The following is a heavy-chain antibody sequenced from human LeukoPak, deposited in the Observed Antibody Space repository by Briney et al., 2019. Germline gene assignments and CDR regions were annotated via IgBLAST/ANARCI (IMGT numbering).Heavy chain of an antibody. Sequence: PSETLSLTCTVPVGSISGYYWSWIRQPPGKGLEWIGYIYYSGSTNYNPSLKSRVTISVDTSKNQFSLKLSSVTAADTAVHYCATNLRTDILTGYSRPFDYWGQGTLVTVSS. J-gene: IGHJ4*02. CDR1: VGSISGYY. V-gene: IGHV4-59*08. CDR2: IYYSGST. CDR3: ATNLRTDILTGYSRPFDY. D-gene: IGHD3-9*01.